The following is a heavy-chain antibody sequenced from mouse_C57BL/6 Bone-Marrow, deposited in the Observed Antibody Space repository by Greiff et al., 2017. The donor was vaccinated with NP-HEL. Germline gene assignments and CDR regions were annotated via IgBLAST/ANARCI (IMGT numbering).Heavy chain of an antibody. J-gene: IGHJ3*01. CDR1: GYTFTSYW. CDR2: IDPSDSYT. Sequence: VQLQQPGAELVMPGASVKLSCKASGYTFTSYWMHWVKQRPGQGLEWIGEIDPSDSYTNYNQKFKGKSTVTVDKASSTAYMQLSSLTSEDAAVYYCARDYSGSSFAYWGQGTLVTVSA. V-gene: IGHV1-69*01. D-gene: IGHD1-1*01. CDR3: ARDYSGSSFAY.